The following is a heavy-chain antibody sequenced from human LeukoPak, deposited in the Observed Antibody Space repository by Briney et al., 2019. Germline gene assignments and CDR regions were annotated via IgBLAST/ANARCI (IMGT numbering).Heavy chain of an antibody. D-gene: IGHD4-17*01. Sequence: GGSLRLSCAASGFTFSSYGMHWVRQAPGKGLEWVAFIRYDGSNKYYADSVKGRFTISRDNSKNTLYMQMNSLRAEGTAVYYCARELGTVTTSFDYWGQGTLVTVSS. CDR1: GFTFSSYG. J-gene: IGHJ4*02. CDR2: IRYDGSNK. CDR3: ARELGTVTTSFDY. V-gene: IGHV3-30*02.